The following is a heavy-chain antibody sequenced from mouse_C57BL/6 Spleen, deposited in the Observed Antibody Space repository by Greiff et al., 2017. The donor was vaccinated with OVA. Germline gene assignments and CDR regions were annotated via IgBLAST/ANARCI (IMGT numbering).Heavy chain of an antibody. CDR1: GFTFSSYA. D-gene: IGHD1-1*01. Sequence: EVKLVESGGGLVKPGGSLKLSCAASGFTFSSYAMSWVRQTPEKRLEWVATISDGGSYTYYPDNVKGRFTISRDNAKNNLYLQMSHLKSEDTAMYYCARDLITTVVGDYFDYWGQGTTLTVSS. CDR3: ARDLITTVVGDYFDY. V-gene: IGHV5-4*01. J-gene: IGHJ2*01. CDR2: ISDGGSYT.